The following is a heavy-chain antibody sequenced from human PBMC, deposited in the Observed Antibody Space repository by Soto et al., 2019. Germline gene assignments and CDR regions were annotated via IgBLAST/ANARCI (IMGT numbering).Heavy chain of an antibody. V-gene: IGHV1-3*01. CDR2: INAGNGNT. D-gene: IGHD2-8*01. J-gene: IGHJ4*02. CDR1: GYTFTSYA. Sequence: ASVKVSCKASGYTFTSYAMHWVRQAPGQRLEWMGWINAGNGNTKYSQKFQGRVTITRDTSASTAYMELSSLRSEDTAVYYCARGDCTNGVCYHYFDYWGQGTLVTVSS. CDR3: ARGDCTNGVCYHYFDY.